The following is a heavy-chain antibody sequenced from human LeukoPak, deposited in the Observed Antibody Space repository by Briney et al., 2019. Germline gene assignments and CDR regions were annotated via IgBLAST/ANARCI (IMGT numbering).Heavy chain of an antibody. V-gene: IGHV3-30*02. D-gene: IGHD6-6*01. J-gene: IGHJ4*02. CDR2: IRYDGSNK. CDR1: GFPFSSYG. Sequence: GRSLKLSCAVSGFPFSSYGMHWVRQAPAQGVEGVAFIRYDGSNKYYADSVKGRFTISRDNSKNALYLQMNSLRAEDTAVYYCAKDQYSGSYYFDYWGQGTLVTVSS. CDR3: AKDQYSGSYYFDY.